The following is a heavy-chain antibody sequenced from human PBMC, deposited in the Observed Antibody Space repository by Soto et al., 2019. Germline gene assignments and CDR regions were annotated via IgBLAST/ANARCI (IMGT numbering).Heavy chain of an antibody. CDR3: ARTALYYLDY. J-gene: IGHJ4*02. V-gene: IGHV1-46*01. D-gene: IGHD5-18*01. CDR1: GYTFTNYY. Sequence: QVQLVQSGAEVKKPGASVKVSCKASGYTFTNYYMHWVRQAPGQGLEWMGIINPSGGSTSYAQKFPGRVPMTRETSTGTVYMELSSLRSEETAVYYCARTALYYLDYWGPGTLGPVSS. CDR2: INPSGGST.